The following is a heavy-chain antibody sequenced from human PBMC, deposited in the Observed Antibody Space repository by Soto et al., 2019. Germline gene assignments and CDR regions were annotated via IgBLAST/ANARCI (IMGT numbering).Heavy chain of an antibody. CDR3: VRGDDRVD. V-gene: IGHV3-21*01. CDR1: GFIFSSFT. D-gene: IGHD1-1*01. CDR2: ISKSSRLI. J-gene: IGHJ4*02. Sequence: EVQLVESGGGLVKPGGSLRLSCVGSGFIFSSFTMTWVRQAPGMGLQYLASISKSSRLIYYADSVRGRFIISRDNSKDSVFLQMYRLRAEDTAMYYCVRGDDRVDWGQGTLVTVSS.